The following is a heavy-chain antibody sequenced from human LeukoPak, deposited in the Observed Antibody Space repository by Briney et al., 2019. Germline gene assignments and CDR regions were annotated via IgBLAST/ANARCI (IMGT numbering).Heavy chain of an antibody. Sequence: GGSLRLSCAASGFTFTNYAMSWVRQAPGKGLEWVSTIGSSGFSTYYADSVQGRFTISRDNSKNTLYLQMNSLRVEDTAVYYCAKGLTTVTTVAYWGQGTRVTVSS. J-gene: IGHJ4*02. CDR3: AKGLTTVTTVAY. D-gene: IGHD4-17*01. CDR1: GFTFTNYA. V-gene: IGHV3-23*01. CDR2: IGSSGFST.